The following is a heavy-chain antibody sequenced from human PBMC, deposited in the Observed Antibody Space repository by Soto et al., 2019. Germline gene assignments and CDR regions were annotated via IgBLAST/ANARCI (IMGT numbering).Heavy chain of an antibody. Sequence: SETLSVTCTVPGGSTGSYYWSWIRQPPGKGLEWIGYIYYSGSTNYNPSLKSRVTISVDTSKNQFSLKLSSVTAADTAVYYCARDRVAAAGPNPYNWFDPWGQGTLVTVS. V-gene: IGHV4-59*01. CDR2: IYYSGST. CDR1: GGSTGSYY. D-gene: IGHD6-13*01. J-gene: IGHJ5*02. CDR3: ARDRVAAAGPNPYNWFDP.